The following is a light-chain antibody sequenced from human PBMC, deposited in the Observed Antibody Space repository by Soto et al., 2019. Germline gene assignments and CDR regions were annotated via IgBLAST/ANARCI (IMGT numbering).Light chain of an antibody. CDR3: SSDTASSTLI. Sequence: QSALTQPASVSGSPGQSITISGTGTSSDIGGYNFVSWYQQHPGKAPKLLIHEVNNRPSGVSIRFSASKSGNTASLTISGLQAEDEADYYYSSDTASSTLIFGGGTKVTVL. CDR1: SSDIGGYNF. V-gene: IGLV2-14*01. J-gene: IGLJ2*01. CDR2: EVN.